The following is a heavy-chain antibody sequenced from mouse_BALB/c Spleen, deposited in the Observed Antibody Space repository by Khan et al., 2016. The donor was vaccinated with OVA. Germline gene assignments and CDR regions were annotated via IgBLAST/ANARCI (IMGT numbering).Heavy chain of an antibody. CDR3: ARSNYGTFAY. J-gene: IGHJ3*01. V-gene: IGHV5-9*03. CDR1: GFTFSSFS. D-gene: IGHD2-1*01. CDR2: ISSGGDNT. Sequence: EVELVESGGGLVKPGGSLKLSCAASGFTFSSFSMSWVRQTPEKRLEWVATISSGGDNTFHSDSVKGRFTISRANAKTNMPLQMSSLRTEDTALYYGARSNYGTFAYWGQGTLVTVSA.